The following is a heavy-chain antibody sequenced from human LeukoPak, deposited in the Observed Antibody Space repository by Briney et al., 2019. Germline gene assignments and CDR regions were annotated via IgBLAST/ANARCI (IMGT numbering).Heavy chain of an antibody. CDR3: AINQAGYCGGGSRYRHEFYYMDV. V-gene: IGHV1-69*06. CDR1: GGTFSTYV. J-gene: IGHJ6*03. Sequence: SVKVSCKASGGTFSTYVISWVRQAPGQGLEWMGGIIPVFGTANYAEKFQDRVTITADKSTSTAYMELSSLRSEDTAMYYCAINQAGYCGGGSRYRHEFYYMDVWGKGTSVTVSS. CDR2: IIPVFGTA. D-gene: IGHD2-15*01.